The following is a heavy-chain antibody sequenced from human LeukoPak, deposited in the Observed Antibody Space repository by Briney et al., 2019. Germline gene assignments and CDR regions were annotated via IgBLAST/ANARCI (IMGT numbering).Heavy chain of an antibody. Sequence: SETLSLTCTVSGGSISSSSYYWGWIRQPPGKGLEWIGSIYYSGSTYYNPSLKSRVTISVDTSKNQFSLKLSSVTAADTAVYYCARDVGVVVAGWFDPWGQGTLVTVSS. J-gene: IGHJ5*02. D-gene: IGHD2-15*01. CDR2: IYYSGST. CDR1: GGSISSSSYY. V-gene: IGHV4-39*07. CDR3: ARDVGVVVAGWFDP.